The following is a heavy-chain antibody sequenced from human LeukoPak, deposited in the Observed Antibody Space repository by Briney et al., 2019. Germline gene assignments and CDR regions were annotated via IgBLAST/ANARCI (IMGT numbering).Heavy chain of an antibody. J-gene: IGHJ5*02. Sequence: GASVKVSCKASGYTFTSYYMHWVRQAPGQGLEWMGIINPNSGGTNYAQKFQGRVTMTRDTSISTAYMELSRLRSDDTAVYYCARADRRDGYNYPAWGQGTLVTVSS. CDR2: INPNSGGT. D-gene: IGHD5-24*01. CDR1: GYTFTSYY. V-gene: IGHV1-2*02. CDR3: ARADRRDGYNYPA.